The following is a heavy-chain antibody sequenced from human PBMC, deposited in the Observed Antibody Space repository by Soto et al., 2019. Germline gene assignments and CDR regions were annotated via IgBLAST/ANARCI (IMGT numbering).Heavy chain of an antibody. V-gene: IGHV4-38-2*01. CDR3: VRRSSGSYGWFDP. CDR1: GYSISSGHH. CDR2: MYHSGTT. J-gene: IGHJ5*02. D-gene: IGHD1-26*01. Sequence: SETLSLTCVVSGYSISSGHHWGWVRQPPGKGLEWIGLMYHSGTTYYTPSLKSRVTMSVDTSKNQFSLNLNSVSAADTAVYYCVRRSSGSYGWFDPWGQGTLVTVPQ.